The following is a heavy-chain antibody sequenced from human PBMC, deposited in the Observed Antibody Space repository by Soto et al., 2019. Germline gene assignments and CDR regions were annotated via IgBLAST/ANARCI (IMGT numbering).Heavy chain of an antibody. V-gene: IGHV4-30-4*01. CDR1: GGSISSGDYY. Sequence: PSETLSLTCTVSGGSISSGDYYWSWIRQPPGKGLEWIGYIYYSGSTYYNLSLKSRVTISVDTSKNQFSLKLSSVTAADTAVYYCARGLADFPFDYWGQGTLVTVSS. CDR3: ARGLADFPFDY. D-gene: IGHD2-21*02. CDR2: IYYSGST. J-gene: IGHJ4*02.